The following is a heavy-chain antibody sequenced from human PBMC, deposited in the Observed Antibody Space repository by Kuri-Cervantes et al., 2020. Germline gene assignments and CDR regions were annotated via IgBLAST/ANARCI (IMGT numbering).Heavy chain of an antibody. Sequence: SVKVSCKASGGTFSSYAISWVRQAPGQGLEWMGGIIPIFGTANYAQKFQERVTITRDMSTSTAYMELSSLRSEDTAVYYCARVPITIFGVVIIPYYYYYMDVWGKGTTVTVSS. V-gene: IGHV1-69*05. CDR1: GGTFSSYA. D-gene: IGHD3-3*01. CDR2: IIPIFGTA. J-gene: IGHJ6*03. CDR3: ARVPITIFGVVIIPYYYYYMDV.